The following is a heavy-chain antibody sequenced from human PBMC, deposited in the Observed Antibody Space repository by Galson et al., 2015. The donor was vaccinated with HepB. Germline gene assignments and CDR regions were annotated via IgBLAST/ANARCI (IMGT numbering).Heavy chain of an antibody. CDR1: GFTFSSYA. Sequence: SLRLSCAASGFTFSSYAMHWVRQAPGKGLEWVAVISYDGSNKYYADSVKGRFTISRDNSKNTLYLQMNSLRAEDTAVYYCARDAGSGYYPYSEYFQHWGQGTLVTVSS. V-gene: IGHV3-30-3*01. CDR3: ARDAGSGYYPYSEYFQH. CDR2: ISYDGSNK. D-gene: IGHD3-22*01. J-gene: IGHJ1*01.